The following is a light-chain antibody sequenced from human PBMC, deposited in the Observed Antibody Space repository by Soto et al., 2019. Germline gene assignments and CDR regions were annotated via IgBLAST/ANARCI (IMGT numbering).Light chain of an antibody. CDR1: QSVLYSSNNKNY. J-gene: IGKJ2*01. Sequence: DIVMTQSPDSLAVALGERATINCKSSQSVLYSSNNKNYLAWYQQKPGQPPKLLIYWASTRESGVPDRFSGSGSGTDFTLTISSLQSEDVAVYYCQQYYSTPYTFGLGNKLEIK. V-gene: IGKV4-1*01. CDR3: QQYYSTPYT. CDR2: WAS.